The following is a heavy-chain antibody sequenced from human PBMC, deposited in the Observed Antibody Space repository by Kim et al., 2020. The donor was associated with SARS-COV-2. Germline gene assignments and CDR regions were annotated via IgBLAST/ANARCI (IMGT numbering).Heavy chain of an antibody. Sequence: GGSLRLSCAASGFTFSNYAMSWVRQAPGKGLEWVSSISGSGGTTYYADSVKGRFTISRDNSKNTLYLLMNSLRAEDTAVYYCANPGSSDYWGQGTLVTVS. CDR1: GFTFSNYA. CDR3: ANPGSSDY. V-gene: IGHV3-23*01. D-gene: IGHD2-15*01. CDR2: ISGSGGTT. J-gene: IGHJ4*02.